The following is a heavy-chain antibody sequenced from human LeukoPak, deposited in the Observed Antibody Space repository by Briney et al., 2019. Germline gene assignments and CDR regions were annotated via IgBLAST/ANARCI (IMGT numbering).Heavy chain of an antibody. V-gene: IGHV4-34*01. J-gene: IGHJ4*02. D-gene: IGHD4-17*01. Sequence: SETLSLTCAVYGGSFSGYYWSWIRQPPGKGLEWIGEINHSGSTNYNPSLKSRVTISVDTSKNQFSLKLSPVPAADTAVYYCARGDRTVTATNFDYWGQGTLVTVSS. CDR3: ARGDRTVTATNFDY. CDR2: INHSGST. CDR1: GGSFSGYY.